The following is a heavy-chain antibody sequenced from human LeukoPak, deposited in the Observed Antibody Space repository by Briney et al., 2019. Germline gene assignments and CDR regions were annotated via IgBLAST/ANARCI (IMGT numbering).Heavy chain of an antibody. CDR3: ARGGILGYCSSTSCYTSYFDY. D-gene: IGHD2-2*02. CDR2: INWNGGST. J-gene: IGHJ4*02. CDR1: GFTFDDYG. V-gene: IGHV3-20*04. Sequence: RPGGSLRLXCAASGFTFDDYGMSWVRQAPGKGLEWVSGINWNGGSTGYADSVKGRFTISRDNAKNSLYLQMNSLRAEGTALYYCARGGILGYCSSTSCYTSYFDYWGQGTLVTVSS.